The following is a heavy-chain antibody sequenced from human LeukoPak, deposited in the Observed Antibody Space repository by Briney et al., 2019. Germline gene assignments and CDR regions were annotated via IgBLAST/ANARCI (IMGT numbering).Heavy chain of an antibody. CDR1: GGSTSSYY. Sequence: SETLSLTCTVSGGSTSSYYWSWIRQPPGKGLEWIGYIYYSGSTNYNPSLKSRVTISVDTSKNQFSLKLSSVTAADTAVYYCARHGDDDYGDKWTYYFDYWGQGTLVTVSS. J-gene: IGHJ4*02. CDR3: ARHGDDDYGDKWTYYFDY. D-gene: IGHD4-17*01. V-gene: IGHV4-59*08. CDR2: IYYSGST.